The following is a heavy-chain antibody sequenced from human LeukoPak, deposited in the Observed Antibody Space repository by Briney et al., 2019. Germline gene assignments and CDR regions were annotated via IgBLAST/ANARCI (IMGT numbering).Heavy chain of an antibody. Sequence: GGSLRLSCAASGFTFSSYSMSWVRQAPGKGLEWVSGISGSGTSTYYADSVKGRFTISRDNSKNTLYVQMNSLRAEDTAVYYCAKIGRRYDFWTGYYEEEVDYMDVWGKGTTVTVSS. D-gene: IGHD3-3*01. V-gene: IGHV3-23*01. CDR3: AKIGRRYDFWTGYYEEEVDYMDV. J-gene: IGHJ6*03. CDR1: GFTFSSYS. CDR2: ISGSGTST.